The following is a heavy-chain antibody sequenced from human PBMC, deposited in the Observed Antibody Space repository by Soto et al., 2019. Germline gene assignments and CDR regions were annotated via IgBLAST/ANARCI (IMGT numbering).Heavy chain of an antibody. Sequence: QITLKESGPTLVKPTQTLTLTYTFPGFSFSSIGEGVGWIRQPPGKALEWLALIYWDDDKRYSPSLKSRLTITKDTSKTQVVLTMTNMDPVATATYYCVQSRCGGDCLQSYSSHSYYGLDVWGQGTTVTVSS. CDR2: IYWDDDK. V-gene: IGHV2-5*02. CDR1: GFSFSSIGEG. J-gene: IGHJ6*02. CDR3: VQSRCGGDCLQSYSSHSYYGLDV. D-gene: IGHD2-21*02.